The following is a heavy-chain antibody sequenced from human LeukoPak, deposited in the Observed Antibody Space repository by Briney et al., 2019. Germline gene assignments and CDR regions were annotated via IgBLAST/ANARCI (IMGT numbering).Heavy chain of an antibody. CDR3: ARVPPFFGVVINYYYYGMDV. Sequence: SVKVSCKASGFTFTSSAVQWVRQARGQRLEWIGWIVVGSGNTNYAQKFQERVTITRDMSTSTAYMELSSLRSEDTAVYYCARVPPFFGVVINYYYYGMDVWGQGTTVTVSS. J-gene: IGHJ6*02. V-gene: IGHV1-58*01. CDR1: GFTFTSSA. D-gene: IGHD3-3*01. CDR2: IVVGSGNT.